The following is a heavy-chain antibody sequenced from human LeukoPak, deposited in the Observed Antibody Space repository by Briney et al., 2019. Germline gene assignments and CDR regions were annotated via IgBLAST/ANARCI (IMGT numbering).Heavy chain of an antibody. V-gene: IGHV3-23*01. Sequence: GGSLRLSCVGSGFTFSYYAMTWVRQAPGKGLEWVSGISDTGGLIYYTDSVKGRFTISRDNSKNTLYLQMNILRAEDTAVYYCAKCLGYPLSYYYIMDVWAKGPRSPSP. D-gene: IGHD2/OR15-2a*01. CDR2: ISDTGGLI. CDR1: GFTFSYYA. J-gene: IGHJ6*02. CDR3: AKCLGYPLSYYYIMDV.